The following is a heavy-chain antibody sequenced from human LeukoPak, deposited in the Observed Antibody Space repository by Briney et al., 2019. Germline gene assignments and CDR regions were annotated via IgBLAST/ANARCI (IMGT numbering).Heavy chain of an antibody. CDR3: ARGGSTTRFDP. J-gene: IGHJ5*02. Sequence: GGSLRLSCAASGFTFSSYSMNWVRQATGKGLEWVSSISSSSSYIYYADSVKGRFTISRDNAKNSLYLQMNSLRAEDTAVYYCARGGSTTRFDPWGQGTLVTVSS. V-gene: IGHV3-21*01. CDR1: GFTFSSYS. CDR2: ISSSSSYI. D-gene: IGHD1-26*01.